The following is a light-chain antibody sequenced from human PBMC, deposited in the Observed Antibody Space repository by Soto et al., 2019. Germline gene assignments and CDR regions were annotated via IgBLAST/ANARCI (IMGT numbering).Light chain of an antibody. CDR3: SSYTSSSTLD. J-gene: IGLJ1*01. CDR1: SSDVGGYNY. Sequence: QSALTQPASVSGSPGQSITISCTGTSSDVGGYNYVSWYQQHPGKAPKLMIYDVSNRPSGVSNRFSGSKSGNTASLTISGLQAEDEADYYCSSYTSSSTLDFGTGTKVTVL. V-gene: IGLV2-14*01. CDR2: DVS.